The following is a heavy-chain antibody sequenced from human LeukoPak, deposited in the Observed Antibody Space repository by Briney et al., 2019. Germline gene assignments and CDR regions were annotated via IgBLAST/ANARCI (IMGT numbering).Heavy chain of an antibody. CDR1: GYSFTSHW. D-gene: IGHD6-13*01. CDR2: IYPGDSDT. Sequence: GESLKISCQGSGYSFTSHWIVWVRQMPGKGLEWMGIIYPGDSDTRYSPSFQGQVTISADKSISTAYLQWNSLKASDTAIYYCARPRYTSSWYVAWFDPWGQGTLVTVSS. V-gene: IGHV5-51*01. J-gene: IGHJ5*02. CDR3: ARPRYTSSWYVAWFDP.